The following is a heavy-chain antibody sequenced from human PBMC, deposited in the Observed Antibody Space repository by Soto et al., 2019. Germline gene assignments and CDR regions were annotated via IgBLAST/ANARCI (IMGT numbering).Heavy chain of an antibody. CDR1: GYTFTSYD. Sequence: QVQLVQSGAEVKKPGASVKVSCKASGYTFTSYDINWVRQATGQGLEWMGWMNPNSGNTGYAQKFQGRVTMTRNTSISTAYMELSSLRSDDTAVYYCARAEGLGYCSGGSCYHADYWGQGTLVTVSS. CDR3: ARAEGLGYCSGGSCYHADY. V-gene: IGHV1-8*01. D-gene: IGHD2-15*01. J-gene: IGHJ4*02. CDR2: MNPNSGNT.